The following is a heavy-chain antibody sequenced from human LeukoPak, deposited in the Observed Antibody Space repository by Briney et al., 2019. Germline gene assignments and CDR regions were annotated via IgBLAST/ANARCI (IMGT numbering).Heavy chain of an antibody. Sequence: SVKVSCKASGYTFTGYYMHWVRQAPGQGLEWMGGIIPIFGTANYAQKFQGRVTITADKSTSTAYMELSSLRSEDTAVYYCAKTPVGMVTLDYWGQGTLVTVSS. J-gene: IGHJ4*02. CDR3: AKTPVGMVTLDY. CDR1: GYTFTGYY. V-gene: IGHV1-69*06. D-gene: IGHD5-24*01. CDR2: IIPIFGTA.